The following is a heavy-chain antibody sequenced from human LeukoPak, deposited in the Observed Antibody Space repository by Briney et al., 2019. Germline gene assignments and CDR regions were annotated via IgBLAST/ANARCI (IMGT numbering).Heavy chain of an antibody. D-gene: IGHD2-15*01. Sequence: SGPTLVNPTQTLTLTYTFSGFSLSTNGMCVSWRRQPTGKALEWLARIDWDDDKFYTTSLKARLTVSKDTSENQAVLTMSNMDPVDTATYYCARTRRVHCTGGNCWYYFDYWGQGTPVIVS. V-gene: IGHV2-70*17. CDR2: IDWDDDK. J-gene: IGHJ4*02. CDR1: GFSLSTNGMC. CDR3: ARTRRVHCTGGNCWYYFDY.